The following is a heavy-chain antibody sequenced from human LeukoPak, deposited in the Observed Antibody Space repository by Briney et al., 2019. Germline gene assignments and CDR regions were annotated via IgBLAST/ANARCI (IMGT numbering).Heavy chain of an antibody. CDR3: ARDGPGYCSPTSCSDNWFDP. V-gene: IGHV1-2*06. Sequence: ASVKVSCKASVYTFTDNYIHWVRQAPGQGLEWMGRINPKTGGTNYAQKFHGRVTMTTDTSISTAYMDLSSLRSDDTAVYICARDGPGYCSPTSCSDNWFDPWGQGALVTVSS. J-gene: IGHJ5*02. CDR2: INPKTGGT. CDR1: VYTFTDNY. D-gene: IGHD2-2*01.